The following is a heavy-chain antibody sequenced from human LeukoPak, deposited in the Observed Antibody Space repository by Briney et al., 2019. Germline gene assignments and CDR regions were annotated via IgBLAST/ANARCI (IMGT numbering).Heavy chain of an antibody. V-gene: IGHV4-59*01. CDR2: IYYSGST. J-gene: IGHJ4*02. D-gene: IGHD3-22*01. CDR1: GGSISSYY. Sequence: SETLSLTCTVSGGSISSYYWSWIRQPPGKGLEWIGYIYYSGSTNYNPSLKSRVTISVDTSKNQFSLKLSSVTAADTAVYYCARGYYDSSGYCYFDYWGQGTLVTVSS. CDR3: ARGYYDSSGYCYFDY.